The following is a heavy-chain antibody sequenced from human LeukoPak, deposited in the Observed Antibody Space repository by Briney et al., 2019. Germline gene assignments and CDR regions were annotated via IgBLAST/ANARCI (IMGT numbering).Heavy chain of an antibody. CDR3: ASGAGWLIDY. Sequence: SETLSLTCTVSGGHIDSFFWNWIRQPPGKGLEWIGYIDNSGSTKYSPSLKSRITMSRDTSKKQFSLKLTSVTAADTAMYYFASGAGWLIDYWGQGTLVSVSS. J-gene: IGHJ4*02. CDR1: GGHIDSFF. CDR2: IDNSGST. V-gene: IGHV4-4*08. D-gene: IGHD6-19*01.